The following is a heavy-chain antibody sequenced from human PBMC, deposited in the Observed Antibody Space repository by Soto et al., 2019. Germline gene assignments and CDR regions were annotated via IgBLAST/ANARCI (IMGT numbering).Heavy chain of an antibody. V-gene: IGHV3-23*01. CDR1: GFTFSSYA. CDR3: AKRGSGSYYAD. Sequence: EVQLLEAGVGLVQPGGSLRLSCAASGFTFSSYAMRWVRQAPGKGLEWVSAISGSGDSTYYADSVKGRFTISRDNSKNTLYLQMNSLRAEDTAVYYCAKRGSGSYYADWGQGTLVTVSS. CDR2: ISGSGDST. D-gene: IGHD3-10*01. J-gene: IGHJ4*02.